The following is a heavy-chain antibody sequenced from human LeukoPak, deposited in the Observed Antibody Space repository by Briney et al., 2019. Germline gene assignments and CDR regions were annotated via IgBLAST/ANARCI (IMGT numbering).Heavy chain of an antibody. D-gene: IGHD3-22*01. CDR2: ISWNSGSI. V-gene: IGHV3-9*01. Sequence: PGGSLRLSCAASGFTFDDYAMHWVRQAPGKGLEWVSGISWNSGSIGYADSVKGRFTISRDNAKNSLYLQMNSLRAEDTALYYCAKGVDSSGYIYLIPFDYWGQGTLVTVSS. J-gene: IGHJ4*02. CDR3: AKGVDSSGYIYLIPFDY. CDR1: GFTFDDYA.